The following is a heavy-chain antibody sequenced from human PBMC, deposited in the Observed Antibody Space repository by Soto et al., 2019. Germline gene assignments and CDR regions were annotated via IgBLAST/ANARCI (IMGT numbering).Heavy chain of an antibody. D-gene: IGHD3-22*01. CDR3: ASFSSGWGLGY. V-gene: IGHV3-64*01. Sequence: EVQLVESGGGLVQPGGSLRLSCTASGFSFRSYAMHWVRQGPGKGLEYVSAISSNGGSTYYANSVKGRFTISRDNSKNTLYLQMGSLRPEDMAVYYCASFSSGWGLGYWGQGTLVTVS. CDR2: ISSNGGST. J-gene: IGHJ4*02. CDR1: GFSFRSYA.